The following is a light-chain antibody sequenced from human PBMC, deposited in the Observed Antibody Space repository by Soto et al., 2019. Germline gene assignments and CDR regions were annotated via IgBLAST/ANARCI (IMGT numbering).Light chain of an antibody. CDR1: SLESKS. CDR3: QVWDSNSVV. CDR2: SDA. V-gene: IGLV3-21*04. J-gene: IGLJ2*01. Sequence: SYELTQPPSVSVAPGQTARVACVGDSLESKSVHWYQQKPGQAPVLVIYSDADRPSGIPERISGSKSGNTATLTITRVEAGDEADYHCQVWDSNSVVFGGGTRSPS.